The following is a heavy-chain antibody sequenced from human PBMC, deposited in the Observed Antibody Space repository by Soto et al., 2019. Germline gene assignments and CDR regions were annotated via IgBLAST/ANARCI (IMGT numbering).Heavy chain of an antibody. J-gene: IGHJ6*02. CDR1: GSSISSSNYY. CDR3: PKHGNKVTTGYYYGMDV. Sequence: PAETLSLSCTASGSSISSSNYYWGRIRQRPGRGLVWIGTMDYSGRTYYNPSLKSRVTTSVDTSKNQYTLKLSAVTATDTAVYYCPKHGNKVTTGYYYGMDVWGQGTTVTVSS. D-gene: IGHD4-17*01. V-gene: IGHV4-39*01. CDR2: MDYSGRT.